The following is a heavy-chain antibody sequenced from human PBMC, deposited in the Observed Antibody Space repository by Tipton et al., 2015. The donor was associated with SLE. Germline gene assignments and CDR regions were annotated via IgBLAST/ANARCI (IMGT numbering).Heavy chain of an antibody. CDR2: VYHSGSA. J-gene: IGHJ4*02. V-gene: IGHV4-38-2*02. Sequence: TLSLTCAVSGYSISSAYYWGWVRQPPGKGLEWIGTVYHSGSASYNPSLKSRVTISVDTSKNHFSLKLSSVTAADTAIYYCARDYSSAWYRDIFDYWGKGTLVTVSS. D-gene: IGHD6-19*01. CDR3: ARDYSSAWYRDIFDY. CDR1: GYSISSAYY.